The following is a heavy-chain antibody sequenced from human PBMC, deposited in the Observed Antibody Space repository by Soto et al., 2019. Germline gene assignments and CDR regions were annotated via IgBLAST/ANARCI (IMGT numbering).Heavy chain of an antibody. CDR2: ISSGRDTI. CDR3: TRVSRTWEDDY. Sequence: EVHLVESGGGLAQPGVSLRLSCAASGFTFSDYGVTWVRQAPGKGLEWISYISSGRDTIYYADSVKGRFTISRDDAKETLFLQMNSLRDEDTAVYYCTRVSRTWEDDYWGRGTLVTVSS. J-gene: IGHJ4*02. CDR1: GFTFSDYG. D-gene: IGHD1-26*01. V-gene: IGHV3-48*02.